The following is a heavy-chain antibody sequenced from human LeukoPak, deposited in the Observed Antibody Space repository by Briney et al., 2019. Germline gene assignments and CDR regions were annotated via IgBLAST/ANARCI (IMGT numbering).Heavy chain of an antibody. CDR1: GFSYA. Sequence: GGSLRLSCAASGFSYAMTWVRQAPGKGLACVSVITSSSDNTYYIESVRGRFTISRGNSKNMVYLQMNSLRAEDTAVYYCAKAGLILHAGYWGQGALVTVSS. J-gene: IGHJ4*02. CDR3: AKAGLILHAGY. D-gene: IGHD2-21*01. CDR2: ITSSSDNT. V-gene: IGHV3-23*01.